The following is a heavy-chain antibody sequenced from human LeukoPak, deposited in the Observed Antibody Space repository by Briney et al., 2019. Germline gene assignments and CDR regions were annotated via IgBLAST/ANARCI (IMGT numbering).Heavy chain of an antibody. CDR1: GFTFSSYA. CDR2: ISYDGSNK. J-gene: IGHJ4*02. Sequence: GGSLRLSCAASGFTFSSYAMHWVRQAPGKGLEWVAVISYDGSNKYYADSVKGRFTISRDNAKKSLYLQMNSLRAEDTAVYYCARVLAYYDFWSGYSDYWGQGTLVTVSS. D-gene: IGHD3-3*01. V-gene: IGHV3-30-3*01. CDR3: ARVLAYYDFWSGYSDY.